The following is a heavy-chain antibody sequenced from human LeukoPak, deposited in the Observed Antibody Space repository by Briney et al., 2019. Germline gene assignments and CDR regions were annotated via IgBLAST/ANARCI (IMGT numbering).Heavy chain of an antibody. D-gene: IGHD4-17*01. CDR1: GGSFSDNY. Sequence: PSETLSLTCAVYGGSFSDNYWSWIRQPPGKGLEWIGEINHSGSTNYSPSLRSRVTISVDTSKNQFSLNLRSVTAADTAVYYCVSPTTVTTSAYRAFDIWGQGTMVTVSA. CDR3: VSPTTVTTSAYRAFDI. CDR2: INHSGST. V-gene: IGHV4-34*01. J-gene: IGHJ3*02.